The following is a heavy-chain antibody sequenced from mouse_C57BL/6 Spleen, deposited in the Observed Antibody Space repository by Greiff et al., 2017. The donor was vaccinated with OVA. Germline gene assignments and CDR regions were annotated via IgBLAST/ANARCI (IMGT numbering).Heavy chain of an antibody. Sequence: VQLQQPGAELVKPGASVKLSCKASGYTFTSYWMQWVKQRPGQGLEWIGEIDPSDGNTNYNQKFKGKATLTVDTSSSTAYMQLSSLTSEDSAVYYCGKRALSSSVVAHYYLDGWGTGTTVTVSA. J-gene: IGHJ1*03. CDR1: GYTFTSYW. D-gene: IGHD1-1*01. V-gene: IGHV1-50*01. CDR3: GKRALSSSVVAHYYLDG. CDR2: IDPSDGNT.